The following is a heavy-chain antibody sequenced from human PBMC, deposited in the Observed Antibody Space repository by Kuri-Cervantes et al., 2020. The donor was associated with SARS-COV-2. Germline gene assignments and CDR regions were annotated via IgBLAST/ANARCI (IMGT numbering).Heavy chain of an antibody. CDR1: GFTFSSYA. V-gene: IGHV3-23*01. CDR3: ANPTGHYYYGMDV. J-gene: IGHJ6*02. Sequence: LSLTCAAPGFTFSSYAMSWVRQAPGKGLEWVSAISGSGGSTYYADSVKGRFTISRDSSKNTLYLQMNSLRAEDTAVYYCANPTGHYYYGMDVWGQGTTVTVSS. CDR2: ISGSGGST.